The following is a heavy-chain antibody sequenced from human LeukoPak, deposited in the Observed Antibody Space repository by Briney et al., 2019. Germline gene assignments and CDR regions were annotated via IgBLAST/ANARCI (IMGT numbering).Heavy chain of an antibody. CDR2: IIGNDGRT. J-gene: IGHJ4*02. V-gene: IGHV3-23*01. CDR1: GFTFRNYA. D-gene: IGHD3-10*01. Sequence: GGSLRLSCAASGFTFRNYAMSWVRQDPRKGLQWVSAIIGNDGRTYYTDSVKGRFTISRDNFRNTVILQMSSLTAEDTAVYYCARVNDFARGVGFDFWGQGTLVTVSS. CDR3: ARVNDFARGVGFDF.